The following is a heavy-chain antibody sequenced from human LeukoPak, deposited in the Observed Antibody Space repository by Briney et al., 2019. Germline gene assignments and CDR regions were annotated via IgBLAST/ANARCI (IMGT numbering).Heavy chain of an antibody. CDR1: GGSISSGDYY. J-gene: IGHJ5*02. CDR3: ARGWVLTGLNWFDP. D-gene: IGHD3-9*01. CDR2: IYYSGST. V-gene: IGHV4-30-4*01. Sequence: SQTLSLTCTVSGGSISSGDYYWSWIRQPPGKGLEWIGYIYYSGSTYYNPSLKSRVTISVDTSKNQFSLELSSVTAADTAVYYCARGWVLTGLNWFDPWGQGTLVTVSP.